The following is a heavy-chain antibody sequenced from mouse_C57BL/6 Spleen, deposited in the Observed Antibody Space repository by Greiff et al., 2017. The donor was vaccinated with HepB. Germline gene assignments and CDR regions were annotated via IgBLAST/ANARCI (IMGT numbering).Heavy chain of an antibody. J-gene: IGHJ3*01. CDR2: INPSSGYT. D-gene: IGHD2-1*01. CDR3: ARSDYGNYGGFAY. V-gene: IGHV1-7*01. CDR1: GYTFTSYW. Sequence: QVQLQQSGAELAKPGASVKLSCKASGYTFTSYWMHWVKQRPGQGLEWIGYINPSSGYTKYNQKFKDKATLTADKSSSTAYMQLSSLTYEDSAVYYCARSDYGNYGGFAYWGQGTLVTVSA.